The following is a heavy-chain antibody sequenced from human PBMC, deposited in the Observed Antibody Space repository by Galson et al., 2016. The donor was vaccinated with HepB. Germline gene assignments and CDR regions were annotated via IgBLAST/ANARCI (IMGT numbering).Heavy chain of an antibody. D-gene: IGHD3-3*01. CDR3: TTDRGVRFLEWLLIDY. CDR2: IKSKTDGGTT. V-gene: IGHV3-15*01. CDR1: GFTFSNAW. J-gene: IGHJ4*02. Sequence: SLRLSCAASGFTFSNAWMSWVRQAPGKGLEWVGRIKSKTDGGTTDYAAPVKGRFTISRDDSRNTLYLQMNSLKTEDTAVYYCTTDRGVRFLEWLLIDYWGQGTLVTVSS.